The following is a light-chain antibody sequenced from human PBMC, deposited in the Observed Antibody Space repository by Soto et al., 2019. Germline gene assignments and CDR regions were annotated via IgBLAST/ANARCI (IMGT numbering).Light chain of an antibody. CDR3: GTWDTTLNVWV. J-gene: IGLJ3*02. CDR1: SSSVGHES. V-gene: IGLV1-51*01. CDR2: DNY. Sequence: QSVLTQPPSVSAAPGQTVTISCSGSSSSVGHESVSWYQSLPGTAPKLLIYDNYKRPSGIPDRFSGSQSGTSATLGITGLQTGAEADYYCGTWDTTLNVWVFGGGTKLTV.